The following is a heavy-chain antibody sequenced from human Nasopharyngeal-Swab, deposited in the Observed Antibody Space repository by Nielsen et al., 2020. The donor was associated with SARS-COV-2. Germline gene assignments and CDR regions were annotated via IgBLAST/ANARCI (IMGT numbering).Heavy chain of an antibody. CDR3: ARDLTVTDGDYYYYGMDV. CDR1: GYTFTSYY. D-gene: IGHD4-17*01. CDR2: ISPSGGST. V-gene: IGHV1-46*01. J-gene: IGHJ6*02. Sequence: ASVKVSCKASGYTFTSYYMHWVRQAPGQGLEWMGIISPSGGSTSYAQKFQGRVTMTRDTSTSTVYMELSSLRSEDTAVYYCARDLTVTDGDYYYYGMDVWGQGTTVTVSS.